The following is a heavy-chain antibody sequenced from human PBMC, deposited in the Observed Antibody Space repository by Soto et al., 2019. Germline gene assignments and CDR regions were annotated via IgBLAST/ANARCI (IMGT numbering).Heavy chain of an antibody. CDR3: ARLNGYCISTNCHGYYGMDV. D-gene: IGHD2-2*03. CDR1: GASVSSSTYS. CDR2: IYSSENT. V-gene: IGHV4-39*01. Sequence: QLQLQESGPGLVKPSEILSLTCTVSGASVSSSTYSWGWIRQSPGQGLEWIGTIYSSENTYYNPSLLSRVTMSVDTSKNEFSLKLSSVTAADTAVYYCARLNGYCISTNCHGYYGMDVWGQGTTVTVPS. J-gene: IGHJ6*02.